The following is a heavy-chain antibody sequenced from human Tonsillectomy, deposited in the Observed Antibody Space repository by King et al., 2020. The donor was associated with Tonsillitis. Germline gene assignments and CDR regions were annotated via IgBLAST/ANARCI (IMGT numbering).Heavy chain of an antibody. CDR1: GFTFSSYG. J-gene: IGHJ4*02. D-gene: IGHD6-13*01. CDR3: AIDKYSAGTVSDC. V-gene: IGHV3-30*03. CDR2: ISYDGRNK. Sequence: VQLVESGGGVVQPGRSLRLSCAASGFTFSSYGMHWVRQAPGKGREWVAVISYDGRNKYYADSVKVRFTISRDNSKNTLYLKMNSLRAGDTAVYYCAIDKYSAGTVSDCWGQGTLVTVSS.